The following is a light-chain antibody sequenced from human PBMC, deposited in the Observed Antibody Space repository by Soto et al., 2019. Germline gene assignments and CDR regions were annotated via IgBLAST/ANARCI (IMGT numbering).Light chain of an antibody. Sequence: DIQMTQSPSSLSASVGDRVTIICRASQTISSYLNWYQQKPGRAPKLLIYAASSLQGGVPSRFSSSGSGTDFTLTISSLQPEDFATYYCQQTYSTPHTFGQGTKLEIK. V-gene: IGKV1-39*01. J-gene: IGKJ2*01. CDR2: AAS. CDR1: QTISSY. CDR3: QQTYSTPHT.